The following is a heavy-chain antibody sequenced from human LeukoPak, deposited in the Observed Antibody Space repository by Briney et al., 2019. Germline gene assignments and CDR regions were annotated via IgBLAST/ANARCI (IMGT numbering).Heavy chain of an antibody. CDR2: IYTSGST. J-gene: IGHJ6*02. CDR1: GGSISSGSYY. V-gene: IGHV4-61*02. D-gene: IGHD3-3*01. CDR3: ARGRGGYYDFWSGPPPPYYYGMDV. Sequence: SQTLSLTCTVPGGSISSGSYYWSWIRQPAGKGLEWIGRIYTSGSTNYNPSLKSRVTISVDTSKNQFSLKLSSVTAADTAVYYCARGRGGYYDFWSGPPPPYYYGMDVWGQGTTVTVSS.